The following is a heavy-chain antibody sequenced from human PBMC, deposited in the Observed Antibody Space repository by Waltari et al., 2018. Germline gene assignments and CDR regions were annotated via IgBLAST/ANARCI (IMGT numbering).Heavy chain of an antibody. J-gene: IGHJ4*02. D-gene: IGHD3-3*01. CDR2: IYSGGST. CDR1: GFTVSSNY. Sequence: EVQLVESGGGLIQPGGSLRLSCAASGFTVSSNYMSWVRQAPGKGLEWVSVIYSGGSTYYADSVKGRFTISRDNSKNTLYLQMNSLRAEDTAVYYCAKDAGDWSGYYTHYWGQGTLVTVSS. V-gene: IGHV3-53*01. CDR3: AKDAGDWSGYYTHY.